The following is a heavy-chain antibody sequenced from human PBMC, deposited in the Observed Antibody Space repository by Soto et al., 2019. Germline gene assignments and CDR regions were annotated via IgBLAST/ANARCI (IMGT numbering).Heavy chain of an antibody. Sequence: SETLSLTCTVSGGCMTNSDLNWIRQPPGKGLEWLGYIHYSGNSNYNPSLKSRVTISVDTSKNQFSLKLSSVTAADTAVYFCARHPPYCTSPSCYIGSWGQGTLVTVSS. J-gene: IGHJ4*02. CDR1: GGCMTNSD. CDR2: IHYSGNS. D-gene: IGHD2-2*02. V-gene: IGHV4-59*08. CDR3: ARHPPYCTSPSCYIGS.